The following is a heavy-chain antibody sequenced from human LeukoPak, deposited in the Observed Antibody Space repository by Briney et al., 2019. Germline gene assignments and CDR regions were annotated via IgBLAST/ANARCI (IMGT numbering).Heavy chain of an antibody. CDR2: IWYDGSSQ. J-gene: IGHJ1*01. Sequence: PGGSLRLSCAASGFTFSSYGMHWVRQAPGKGLEGVAVIWYDGSSQFYADSVKGRFTISRDNSKNTLYLQMNSLRAEDTAVYYCARGDYGDYGAFGFHHWGQGTLVTVSS. CDR3: ARGDYGDYGAFGFHH. D-gene: IGHD4-17*01. V-gene: IGHV3-33*01. CDR1: GFTFSSYG.